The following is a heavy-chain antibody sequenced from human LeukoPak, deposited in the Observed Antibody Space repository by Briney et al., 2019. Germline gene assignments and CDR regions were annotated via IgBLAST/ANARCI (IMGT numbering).Heavy chain of an antibody. CDR2: ISGSGAST. CDR1: GFSFSGYA. CDR3: TKGSRGYTNYYFDY. D-gene: IGHD2-2*02. Sequence: GGSLRLSCASSGFSFSGYAMIWVRQAPGKGLELVSTISGSGASTFYADSVRGRFITSKDIPSNIVYLQMNSLRAEDTAVYYCTKGSRGYTNYYFDYWGQGTLVTVSS. J-gene: IGHJ4*02. V-gene: IGHV3-23*01.